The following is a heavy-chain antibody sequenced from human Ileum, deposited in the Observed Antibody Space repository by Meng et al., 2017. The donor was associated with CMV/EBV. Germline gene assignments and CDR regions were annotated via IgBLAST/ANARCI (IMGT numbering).Heavy chain of an antibody. Sequence: VELVESGGGLVKPGGSLRLSFAASGFTFSDYYISWIRQAPGKGLEWVSYISTSSSYTTYADSVKGRFTISRDNAKNSLYLQMNSLRAEDTAVYFCVRGCSGGRCDSAFWGQGNLVTVSS. CDR1: GFTFSDYY. J-gene: IGHJ4*02. CDR2: ISTSSSYT. D-gene: IGHD2-15*01. CDR3: VRGCSGGRCDSAF. V-gene: IGHV3-11*06.